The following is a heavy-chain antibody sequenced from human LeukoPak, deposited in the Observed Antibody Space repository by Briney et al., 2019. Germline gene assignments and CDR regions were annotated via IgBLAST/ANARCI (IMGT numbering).Heavy chain of an antibody. CDR3: ARDRHNTCYYDSSGYKY. J-gene: IGHJ4*02. V-gene: IGHV1-18*01. Sequence: ASVKVSCKASGYTFTSYGISWVRQAPGQGLEWMGWISADNGNTNYAQNLQGRVTMTTDTSTSTAYMELRSLRSDDTAVFYCARDRHNTCYYDSSGYKYWGQGTLVTVSS. CDR2: ISADNGNT. D-gene: IGHD3-22*01. CDR1: GYTFTSYG.